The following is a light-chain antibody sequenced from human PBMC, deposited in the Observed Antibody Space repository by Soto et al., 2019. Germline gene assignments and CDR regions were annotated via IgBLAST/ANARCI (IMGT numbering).Light chain of an antibody. Sequence: QSALTQPPSVSGSPGQSVTISCTGTSSDFGSYNRVSWYQRPPGTGPKLMIYEVSNRPSGVPDRFSGSKSGNPASLTISGLQADDEAEYYCSLYTSDSTDVFGTGTKVTVL. CDR1: SSDFGSYNR. V-gene: IGLV2-18*01. J-gene: IGLJ1*01. CDR2: EVS. CDR3: SLYTSDSTDV.